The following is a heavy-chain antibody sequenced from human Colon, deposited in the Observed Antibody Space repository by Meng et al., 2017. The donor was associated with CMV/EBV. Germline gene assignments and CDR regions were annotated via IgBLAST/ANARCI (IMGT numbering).Heavy chain of an antibody. Sequence: CTVSGFTVSNNYMNWVRQAPGKGLEWVSLIYSGVNTYYADSVRGRFTISRDDSKNTVYLQMNSLRPEDTAIYYCARAYSGYDNWFDPWGQGTLVTVSS. D-gene: IGHD5-12*01. CDR2: IYSGVNT. CDR3: ARAYSGYDNWFDP. J-gene: IGHJ5*02. CDR1: GFTVSNNY. V-gene: IGHV3-66*02.